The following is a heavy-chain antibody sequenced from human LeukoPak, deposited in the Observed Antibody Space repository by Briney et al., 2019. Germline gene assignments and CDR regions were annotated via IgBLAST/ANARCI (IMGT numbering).Heavy chain of an antibody. CDR1: GGSISSYY. V-gene: IGHV4-59*08. D-gene: IGHD3-22*01. CDR2: IYYSGST. Sequence: SETLSLTCTVSGGSISSYYWSWIRQPPGKGLEWIGYIYYSGSTNYNPSLKSRVTVSVDTSKNQFSLKLSSVTAADTAVYYCARRNTYYYDSSGYSSFWAHAFDIWGQGTMVTVSS. CDR3: ARRNTYYYDSSGYSSFWAHAFDI. J-gene: IGHJ3*02.